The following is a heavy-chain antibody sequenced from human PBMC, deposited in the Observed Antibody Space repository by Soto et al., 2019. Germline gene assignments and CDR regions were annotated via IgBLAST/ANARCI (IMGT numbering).Heavy chain of an antibody. CDR1: GGSISSYY. CDR2: IYYSGST. J-gene: IGHJ5*02. D-gene: IGHD3-3*01. V-gene: IGHV4-59*08. Sequence: SETLSLTCTVSGGSISSYYWSWIRQPPGKGLEWIGYIYYSGSTNYNPSLKSRVTISVDTSKNQFSLKLSSVTAADTAVYYCARQGRFLEWLSFDPWGQGTLVTVSS. CDR3: ARQGRFLEWLSFDP.